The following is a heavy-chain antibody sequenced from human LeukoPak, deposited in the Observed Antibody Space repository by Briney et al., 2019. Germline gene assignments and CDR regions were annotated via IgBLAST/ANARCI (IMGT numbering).Heavy chain of an antibody. Sequence: GGSQRLSCAASGFIFSGDFMSWVRQAPGKGLEWVSVIYSDGSTYYADSVKGRFTISRDNSKNTLELQMTGLRAEDTAVYYCARERGRGRDSPWFDYWGQGTLVTVSS. J-gene: IGHJ4*02. CDR2: IYSDGST. V-gene: IGHV3-53*01. CDR1: GFIFSGDF. CDR3: ARERGRGRDSPWFDY. D-gene: IGHD1-26*01.